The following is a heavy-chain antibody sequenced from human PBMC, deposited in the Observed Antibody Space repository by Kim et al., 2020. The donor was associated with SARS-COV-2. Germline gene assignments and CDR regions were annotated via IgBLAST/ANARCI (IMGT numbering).Heavy chain of an antibody. V-gene: IGHV4-39*01. Sequence: YYWGWIRQPPGKGLEWIGSIYYSGSTYYNPSLKSRVTISVDTSKNQFSLKLSSVTAADTAVYYCARHTSSGWYLSIGFWFDPWGQGTLAT. J-gene: IGHJ5*02. CDR2: IYYSGST. CDR3: ARHTSSGWYLSIGFWFDP. D-gene: IGHD6-19*01. CDR1: YY.